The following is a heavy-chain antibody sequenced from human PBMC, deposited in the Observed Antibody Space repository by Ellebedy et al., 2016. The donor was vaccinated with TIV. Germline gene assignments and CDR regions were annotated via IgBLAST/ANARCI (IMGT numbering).Heavy chain of an antibody. CDR1: GFTVGNNF. V-gene: IGHV3-53*01. J-gene: IGHJ4*02. D-gene: IGHD1-1*01. Sequence: GESLKISCAASGFTVGNNFMSWVRQAPGKGLEWVSLIYSGGSTDYAASVKGRFTISRDSSKNTLYLQMNSLRAEDTAMYYCARKTYTGTSVDYWGQGTPVTVSS. CDR3: ARKTYTGTSVDY. CDR2: IYSGGST.